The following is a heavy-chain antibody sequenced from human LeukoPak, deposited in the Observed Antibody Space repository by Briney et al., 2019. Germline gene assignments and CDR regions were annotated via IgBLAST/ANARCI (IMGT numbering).Heavy chain of an antibody. CDR3: AKLGYGDYFRVKYYFDY. CDR1: GFTVSSNY. J-gene: IGHJ4*02. Sequence: PGGSLRLSCAASGFTVSSNYMSWVRQAPGKGLEWVSAISGSGGSTYYADSVKGRFTISRDNSKNTLYLQMNSLRAEDTAVYYCAKLGYGDYFRVKYYFDYWGQGTLVTVSS. CDR2: ISGSGGST. V-gene: IGHV3-23*01. D-gene: IGHD4-17*01.